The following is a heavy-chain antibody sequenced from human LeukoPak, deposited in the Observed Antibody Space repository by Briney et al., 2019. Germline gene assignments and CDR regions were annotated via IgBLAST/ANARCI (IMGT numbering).Heavy chain of an antibody. CDR3: AKGDLYSSSWYDAFDI. CDR2: ISGSGGST. D-gene: IGHD6-13*01. Sequence: GGSLRLSCAASGFIFSSYAMSWVRQAPGKGLEWVSAISGSGGSTYYADSVKGRFTISRDNSKDTLYLQMNSLRAEDTAVYYCAKGDLYSSSWYDAFDIWGQGTMVTVSS. J-gene: IGHJ3*02. CDR1: GFIFSSYA. V-gene: IGHV3-23*01.